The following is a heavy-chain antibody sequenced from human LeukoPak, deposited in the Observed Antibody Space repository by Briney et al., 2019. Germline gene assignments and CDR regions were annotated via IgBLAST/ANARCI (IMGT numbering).Heavy chain of an antibody. D-gene: IGHD3-10*01. CDR3: ARDSYGMDV. V-gene: IGHV3-30-3*01. J-gene: IGHJ6*02. CDR1: GFTFSDYA. CDR2: ISYDGSSK. Sequence: PGGSLRLSCAASGFTFSDYAMHWVRQAPGKGLEWVAFISYDGSSKCNADSVKGRFTISRDNSKNTLYLQMDSLRAEDTAVYYCARDSYGMDVWGQGTPATVSS.